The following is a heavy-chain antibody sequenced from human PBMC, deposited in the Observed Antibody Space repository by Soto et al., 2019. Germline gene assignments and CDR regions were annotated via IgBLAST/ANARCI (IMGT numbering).Heavy chain of an antibody. CDR1: GGSISSYY. J-gene: IGHJ6*03. Sequence: PSETLSLTCTVSGGSISSYYWSWIRQPPGKGLEWIGYIYYSGSTNYNPSLKSRVTISVDTSKNQFSLKLSSVTAADTAVYYCARVFSRRTYYYYYYMDVWGQGTTVTVSS. CDR3: ARVFSRRTYYYYYYMDV. D-gene: IGHD2-21*01. CDR2: IYYSGST. V-gene: IGHV4-59*01.